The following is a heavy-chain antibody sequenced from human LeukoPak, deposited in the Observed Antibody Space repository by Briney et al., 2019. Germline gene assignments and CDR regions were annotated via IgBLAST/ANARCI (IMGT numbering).Heavy chain of an antibody. D-gene: IGHD3-3*01. J-gene: IGHJ4*02. CDR1: GFTFSDYY. CDR3: ASVNDFWSGYSPDY. V-gene: IGHV3-11*01. CDR2: ISSSGSTI. Sequence: GGSLRLSCAASGFTFSDYYMSWIRQAPGKGLEWVSYISSSGSTIYYADSVKGRFTISRDNAKNSLYLQMNSLRAEDTAVYYCASVNDFWSGYSPDYWGQGTLVTVSS.